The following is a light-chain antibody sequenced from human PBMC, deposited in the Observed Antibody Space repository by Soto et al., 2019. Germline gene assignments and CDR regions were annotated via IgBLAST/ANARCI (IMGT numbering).Light chain of an antibody. CDR2: GAT. V-gene: IGKV3-20*01. Sequence: EIVLTQSPGTLSLSPGERATLSCRASQSFSSNYLAWYQQKPGQAPRTLIYGATTRATGIPDRFSGSESGTDFTLTISRLEPEDSAVYYCQQYSSVWTFGQGTKVDIK. J-gene: IGKJ1*01. CDR1: QSFSSNY. CDR3: QQYSSVWT.